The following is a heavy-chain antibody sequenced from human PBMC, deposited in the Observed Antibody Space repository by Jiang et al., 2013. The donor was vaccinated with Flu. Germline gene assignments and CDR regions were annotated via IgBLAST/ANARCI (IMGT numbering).Heavy chain of an antibody. V-gene: IGHV1-69*01. J-gene: IGHJ6*02. D-gene: IGHD3-10*01. CDR3: ARELTISLVGYGSGPGDYYGMDV. CDR1: GGTFSSYA. Sequence: SGAEVKKPGSSVKVSCKASGGTFSSYAISWVRQAPGQGLEWMGGIIPIFGTANYAQKFQGRVTITADESTSTAYMELSSLRSEDTAVYYCARELTISLVGYGSGPGDYYGMDVWGQGTTVTVSS. CDR2: IIPIFGTA.